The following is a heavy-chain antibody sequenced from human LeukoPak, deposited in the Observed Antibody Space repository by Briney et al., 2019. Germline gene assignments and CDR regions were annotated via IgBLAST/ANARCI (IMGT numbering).Heavy chain of an antibody. D-gene: IGHD2-21*02. CDR2: IIPIFGTA. Sequence: SVEVSCKASGGTFSSYAISWVRQAPGQGLEWMGRIIPIFGTANYAQKFQGRVTITTDESTSTAYMELSSLRSEDTAVYYCARDAGLYCGGDCFVVPGDDYWGQGTLVTVSS. CDR1: GGTFSSYA. V-gene: IGHV1-69*05. CDR3: ARDAGLYCGGDCFVVPGDDY. J-gene: IGHJ4*02.